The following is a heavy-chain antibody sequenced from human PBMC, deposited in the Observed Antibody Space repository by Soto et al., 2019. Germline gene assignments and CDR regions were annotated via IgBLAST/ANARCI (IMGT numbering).Heavy chain of an antibody. D-gene: IGHD4-17*01. Sequence: QITLKESGPTLVKPTQTLTLTCTLSGFSLSTSGVGVGWIRQSPGKALEWLAVIYWDDVKPYSPSLERRLTITKDTSESEVVLTMTNMDPVDTATYYCARKGSGDYALDYWGQGILVTVSS. CDR1: GFSLSTSGVG. CDR2: IYWDDVK. CDR3: ARKGSGDYALDY. J-gene: IGHJ4*02. V-gene: IGHV2-5*02.